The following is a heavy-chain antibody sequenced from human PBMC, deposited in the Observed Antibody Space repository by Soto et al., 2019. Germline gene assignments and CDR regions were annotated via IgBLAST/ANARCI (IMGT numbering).Heavy chain of an antibody. D-gene: IGHD6-19*01. J-gene: IGHJ5*02. V-gene: IGHV1-69*01. CDR3: ARENRDDNSGWYSSSDGFDP. Sequence: QVQLVQSGAEVKKPGSSVRVSCKASGDTSDSFSISWVRQAPGQGLEWMGGIIPMFGTGNYAQKFQGRLTIPADESTGTYYMDLKSLRSEDTAVYFCARENRDDNSGWYSSSDGFDPWCQGTLVTVSS. CDR2: IIPMFGTG. CDR1: GDTSDSFS.